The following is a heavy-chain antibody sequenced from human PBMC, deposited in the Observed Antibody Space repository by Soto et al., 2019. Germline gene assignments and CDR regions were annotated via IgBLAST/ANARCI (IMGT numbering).Heavy chain of an antibody. CDR3: TRDHYGDYVNY. D-gene: IGHD4-17*01. V-gene: IGHV3-49*03. Sequence: GGSLRLSCTASGFTFGDYAMSWFRQAPGKGLEWVGFIRSKAYVGTTEYAASVKGRFTISRDDSKSIAYLQMNSLKTEDTAVYYCTRDHYGDYVNYWGQGTLVTVSS. CDR2: IRSKAYVGTT. J-gene: IGHJ4*02. CDR1: GFTFGDYA.